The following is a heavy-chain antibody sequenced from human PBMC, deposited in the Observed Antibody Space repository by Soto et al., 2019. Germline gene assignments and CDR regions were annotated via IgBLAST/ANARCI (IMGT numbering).Heavy chain of an antibody. D-gene: IGHD1-26*01. Sequence: QVQLVESGGGLVKPGGSLRLSCAASGFSFSDSFMTWIRQTPGKGLEFVSYINRGSTYTDYAVSVKGRFTISRDNTKNSLYLEMNSLRVEDTAIYYCATGTYHADEVYDIWGQGTFVTVSS. J-gene: IGHJ3*02. CDR1: GFSFSDSF. CDR2: INRGSTYT. V-gene: IGHV3-11*06. CDR3: ATGTYHADEVYDI.